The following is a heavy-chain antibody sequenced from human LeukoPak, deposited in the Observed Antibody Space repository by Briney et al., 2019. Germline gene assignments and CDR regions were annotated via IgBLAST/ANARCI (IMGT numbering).Heavy chain of an antibody. CDR2: ISSSSSTM. Sequence: GGSLRLSCAVSGXTLSNYGMNWVRQAPGKGLEWVSYISSSSSTMYYADSVKGRFTISRDNAKNSLYLQMNSLRDEDTAVYYCARELYGSGANWFDPWGQGTLVTVSS. D-gene: IGHD3-10*01. J-gene: IGHJ5*02. CDR1: GXTLSNYG. V-gene: IGHV3-48*02. CDR3: ARELYGSGANWFDP.